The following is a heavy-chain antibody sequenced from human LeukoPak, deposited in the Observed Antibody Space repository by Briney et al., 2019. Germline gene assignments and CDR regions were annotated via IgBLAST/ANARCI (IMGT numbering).Heavy chain of an antibody. CDR3: AGARSGDYVSIYYYYYMDV. CDR2: ISSSSSYI. CDR1: GFTFSSYS. V-gene: IGHV3-21*01. J-gene: IGHJ6*03. Sequence: GGSLRLSCAASGFTFSSYSMNWVRQAPGKGLEWVSSISSSSSYIYYADSVKGRFTISRDNAKNSLYLQMNSLRAKDTAVYYCAGARSGDYVSIYYYYYMDVWGKGTTVTVSS. D-gene: IGHD4-17*01.